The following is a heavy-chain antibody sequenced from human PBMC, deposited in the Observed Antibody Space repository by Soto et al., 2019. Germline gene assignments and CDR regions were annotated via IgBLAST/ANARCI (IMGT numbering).Heavy chain of an antibody. D-gene: IGHD6-13*01. CDR1: GFSLSTSGVG. J-gene: IGHJ4*02. V-gene: IGHV2-5*02. Sequence: SGPTLVNPTQTLTLTCTFSGFSLSTSGVGVGWIRQPPGKALEWLALIYWDDDKRYSPSLKSRLTITKDTSKNQVVLTMTNMDPVDTATYYCARAPGIAAAGDFDYWGQGTLVTV. CDR2: IYWDDDK. CDR3: ARAPGIAAAGDFDY.